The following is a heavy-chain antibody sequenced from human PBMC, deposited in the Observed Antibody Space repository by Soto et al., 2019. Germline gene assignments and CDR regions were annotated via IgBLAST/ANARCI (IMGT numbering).Heavy chain of an antibody. CDR3: ARGSSGNYDFWSGYPTTYYYYGMDV. CDR2: IYYSGST. V-gene: IGHV4-61*01. Sequence: PSETLSLTCTVSGGSVSSGSYYWSWIRQPPGKGLEWIGYIYYSGSTNYNPSLKSRVTISVDTSKNQLSLKLSSVTAADTAVYYCARGSSGNYDFWSGYPTTYYYYGMDVWGQGTTVTVSS. D-gene: IGHD3-3*01. CDR1: GGSVSSGSYY. J-gene: IGHJ6*02.